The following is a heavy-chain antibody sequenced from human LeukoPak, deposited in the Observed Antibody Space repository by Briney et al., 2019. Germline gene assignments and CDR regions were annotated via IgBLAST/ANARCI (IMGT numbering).Heavy chain of an antibody. D-gene: IGHD3-22*01. Sequence: GGSLRLSCAASGFTFSNYAMSWVRQAPGKGLEWVSAISGSGGSTYYADSVKGRFTISRDNSQNTLYLQMNSLRAEDTAVYYCAKVGPTYYYDISGYYCYLDYWSQGTLVTVSS. V-gene: IGHV3-23*01. CDR1: GFTFSNYA. CDR3: AKVGPTYYYDISGYYCYLDY. CDR2: ISGSGGST. J-gene: IGHJ4*02.